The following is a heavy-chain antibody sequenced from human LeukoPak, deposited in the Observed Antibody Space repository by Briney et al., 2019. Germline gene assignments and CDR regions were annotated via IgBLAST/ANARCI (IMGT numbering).Heavy chain of an antibody. CDR3: ARPPAGLRIAAAGTNWFDP. Sequence: AASVKVSCKASGYTFTSYDINWVRQATGQGLEWMGWMNPNSGNTGYAQKFQGRVTMTRNTSISTAYMELSSLRSEDTAVYYCARPPAGLRIAAAGTNWFDPWGQGTLVTVSS. CDR2: MNPNSGNT. J-gene: IGHJ5*02. D-gene: IGHD6-13*01. V-gene: IGHV1-8*01. CDR1: GYTFTSYD.